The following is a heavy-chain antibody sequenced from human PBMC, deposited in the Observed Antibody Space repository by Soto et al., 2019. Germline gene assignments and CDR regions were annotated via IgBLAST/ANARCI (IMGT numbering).Heavy chain of an antibody. D-gene: IGHD2-2*01. J-gene: IGHJ6*02. V-gene: IGHV3-30*18. CDR2: ISYDGSNK. CDR1: GSTFSSYG. CDR3: AKDRVVVVPAAIHYYYYYGMDV. Sequence: GGSLRLSCAASGSTFSSYGMHWVRQAPGKGLEWVAVISYDGSNKYYADSVKGRFTISRDNSKNTLYLQMNSLRAEDTAVYYCAKDRVVVVPAAIHYYYYYGMDVWGQGTTVTVSS.